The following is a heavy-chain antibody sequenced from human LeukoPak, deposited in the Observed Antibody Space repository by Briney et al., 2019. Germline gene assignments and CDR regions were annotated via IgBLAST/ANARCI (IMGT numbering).Heavy chain of an antibody. J-gene: IGHJ4*02. V-gene: IGHV3-48*03. CDR3: ARDFDSSGYYYGLDY. CDR2: ISSSGSTI. D-gene: IGHD3-22*01. Sequence: GGSLRLSCAASGFTFSSYEMNWVRQAPGKGLEWVSYISSSGSTIYYADSVKGRFTISRDNAKNSLYLQMNSLRAEDTAVYYCARDFDSSGYYYGLDYWGQGTLVTVSS. CDR1: GFTFSSYE.